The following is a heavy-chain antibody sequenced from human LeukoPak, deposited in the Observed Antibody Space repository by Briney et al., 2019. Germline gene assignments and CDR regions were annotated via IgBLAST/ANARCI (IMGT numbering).Heavy chain of an antibody. Sequence: SETLSLTCAVYGGSFSGYYWSWIRQPPGEGLEWIGEINHSGSTNYNPSLKSRVTISVDTSKNQFSLKLSSVTAADTAVYYCAQLENSSSTPWGQGTLVTVSS. CDR1: GGSFSGYY. CDR3: AQLENSSSTP. D-gene: IGHD6-6*01. V-gene: IGHV4-34*01. CDR2: INHSGST. J-gene: IGHJ5*02.